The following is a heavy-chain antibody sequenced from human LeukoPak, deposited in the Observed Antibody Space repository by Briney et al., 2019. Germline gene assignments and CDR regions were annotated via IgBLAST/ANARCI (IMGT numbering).Heavy chain of an antibody. J-gene: IGHJ3*02. Sequence: ASVKVSCKASGYTFTSYGISWVRQVPGQGLEWMGWISAYNGNTNYAQKLQGRVTMTTDTSTSTAYMELRSLRSDDTAVYYCARGGRWELPRPYAFDIWGQGTMVTVSS. CDR1: GYTFTSYG. V-gene: IGHV1-18*01. D-gene: IGHD1-26*01. CDR2: ISAYNGNT. CDR3: ARGGRWELPRPYAFDI.